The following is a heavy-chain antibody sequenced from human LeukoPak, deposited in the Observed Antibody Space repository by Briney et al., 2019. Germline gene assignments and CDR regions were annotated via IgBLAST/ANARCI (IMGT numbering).Heavy chain of an antibody. CDR3: ARDLHSSSWSNQPLDY. V-gene: IGHV3-33*01. CDR2: IWYDGSNK. J-gene: IGHJ4*02. CDR1: GFTFSSYG. Sequence: GGSLRLSCAASGFTFSSYGMHWVRQAPGKGLEWVAVIWYDGSNKYYADSVKGRFTISRDNSKNALYLQMNSLRAEDTAVYYCARDLHSSSWSNQPLDYWGQGTLVTVSS. D-gene: IGHD6-13*01.